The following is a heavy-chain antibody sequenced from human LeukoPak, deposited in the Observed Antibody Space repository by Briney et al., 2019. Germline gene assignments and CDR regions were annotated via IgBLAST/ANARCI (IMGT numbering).Heavy chain of an antibody. Sequence: SQTLSLTCTVSGGSISSGDYYWSWIRQPPGKGLEWIGYIYYSGSTNYNPSLKSRVTISVDTSKNQFSLKLSSVTAADTAVYYCARATRTYYDFSYYMDVWGKGTTVTVSS. CDR1: GGSISSGDYY. J-gene: IGHJ6*03. V-gene: IGHV4-30-4*08. D-gene: IGHD3-3*01. CDR3: ARATRTYYDFSYYMDV. CDR2: IYYSGST.